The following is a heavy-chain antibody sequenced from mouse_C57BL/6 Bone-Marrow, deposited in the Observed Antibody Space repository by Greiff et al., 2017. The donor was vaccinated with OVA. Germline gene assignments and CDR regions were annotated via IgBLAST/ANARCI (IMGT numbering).Heavy chain of an antibody. J-gene: IGHJ1*03. V-gene: IGHV1-87*01. CDR1: YTFSRRVH. CDR3: SDDSAVYYCASGSSPNWYFDV. CDR2: GQGLEWIG. Sequence: VKLMESGPELARPWASVKISCQAFYTFSRRVHFAIRDTNYWMQWVKQRPGQGLEWIGAIYPGNGDTSYNQKFKGKATLTADKSSSTAYLQLSSLTSDDSAVYYCASGSSPNWYFDVWGTGTTVTVSS. D-gene: IGHD1-1*01.